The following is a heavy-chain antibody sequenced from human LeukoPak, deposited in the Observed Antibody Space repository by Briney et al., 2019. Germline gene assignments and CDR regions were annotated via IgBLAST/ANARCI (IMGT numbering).Heavy chain of an antibody. V-gene: IGHV3-23*01. CDR3: AKAPYYDILTGYYNAPYCYYMDV. CDR1: GFTFSSYA. J-gene: IGHJ6*03. D-gene: IGHD3-9*01. Sequence: GGSLRLSCAASGFTFSSYAVSWVRQAPGKGLEWVSAISSSGGSTYYADSVKGRFTISRDNSKNTLYLQMNSLRAEDTAVYYCAKAPYYDILTGYYNAPYCYYMDVWGKGTTVTVSS. CDR2: ISSSGGST.